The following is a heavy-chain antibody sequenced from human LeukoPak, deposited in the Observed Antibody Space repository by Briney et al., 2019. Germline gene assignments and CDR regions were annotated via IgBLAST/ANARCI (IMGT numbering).Heavy chain of an antibody. CDR1: GFTVSSNY. Sequence: GGSLRLSCAASGFTVSSNYMSWVRQVPGKGLEWVSVIYSGGSTYYADSVKGRFTISRDNSKNTLYLQMNNLRAEDTAVYYCARDGRKVITSGWYYFDCWGQGTLVTVSS. J-gene: IGHJ4*02. D-gene: IGHD6-19*01. CDR2: IYSGGST. CDR3: ARDGRKVITSGWYYFDC. V-gene: IGHV3-53*01.